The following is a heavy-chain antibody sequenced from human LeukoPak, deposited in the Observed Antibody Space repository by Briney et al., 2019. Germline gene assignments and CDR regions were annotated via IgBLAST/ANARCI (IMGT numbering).Heavy chain of an antibody. V-gene: IGHV3-21*01. D-gene: IGHD3-16*01. Sequence: GGSLRLSCAASGFTFSSYSMNWVRQAPGKGLEWVSSISSSSSYIYYADSVKGRFTISRDNAKNSLYLQMNSLRAEDTAVYYCASYVIGGGGIDYWGRGPRVTVP. CDR1: GFTFSSYS. J-gene: IGHJ4*02. CDR3: ASYVIGGGGIDY. CDR2: ISSSSSYI.